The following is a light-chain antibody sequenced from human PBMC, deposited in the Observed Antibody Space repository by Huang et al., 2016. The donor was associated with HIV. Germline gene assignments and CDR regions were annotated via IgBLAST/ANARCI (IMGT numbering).Light chain of an antibody. V-gene: IGKV1-39*01. CDR3: QQTSSVPLT. CDR2: AAS. Sequence: DIQMTQSPSSLSASVGDRISITCRASQTISTFLNWYQQKPGKAPKLLIYAASNLQSGVSSRFSGNGSGTLFTLTVTGLLPDDFATYFCQQTSSVPLTFGGGTKVEMK. J-gene: IGKJ4*01. CDR1: QTISTF.